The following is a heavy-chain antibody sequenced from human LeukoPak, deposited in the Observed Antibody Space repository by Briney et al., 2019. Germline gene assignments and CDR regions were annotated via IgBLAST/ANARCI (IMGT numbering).Heavy chain of an antibody. J-gene: IGHJ4*02. CDR1: GFTLSNYA. CDR2: ISGGSGSST. V-gene: IGHV3-23*01. D-gene: IGHD6-19*01. Sequence: GGSLRLSCAASGFTLSNYAMSWVRQAPGKGLEWFSAISGGSGSSTYYADAVKGRFTISRDNSKTTLYLQMNSLRAEDTAVYHCAKGSSSGWPYFFDYWGQGTLVTVSS. CDR3: AKGSSSGWPYFFDY.